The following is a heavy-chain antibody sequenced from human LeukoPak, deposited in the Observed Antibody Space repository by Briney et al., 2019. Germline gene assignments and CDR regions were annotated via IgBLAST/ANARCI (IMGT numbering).Heavy chain of an antibody. Sequence: GGSLRLSCAASGFTFSSYWMTWVRQARGKGLEWVANINQDGGEKSYVDSVKGRFTISRDNAKSSLFLQLNSLRVDDTAVYYCAREIPEGFYGSGSDFWGQGTLVTVSS. CDR2: INQDGGEK. D-gene: IGHD3-10*01. V-gene: IGHV3-7*01. J-gene: IGHJ4*02. CDR1: GFTFSSYW. CDR3: AREIPEGFYGSGSDF.